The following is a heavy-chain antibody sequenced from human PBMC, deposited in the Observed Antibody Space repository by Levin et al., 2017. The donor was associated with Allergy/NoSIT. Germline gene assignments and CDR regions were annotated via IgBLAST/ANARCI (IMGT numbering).Heavy chain of an antibody. CDR2: IYPGDSDT. D-gene: IGHD3-3*01. V-gene: IGHV5-51*01. CDR3: ARTKYYDFWSGNNWFDP. J-gene: IGHJ5*02. Sequence: KNGESLKISCKGSGYSFANYWIAWVRQMSGRRLEWMGIIYPGDSDTRYSPSFQGQVTISADKSISTAYLQWSSLKASDSAMYYCARTKYYDFWSGNNWFDPWGQGTLVTVSS. CDR1: GYSFANYW.